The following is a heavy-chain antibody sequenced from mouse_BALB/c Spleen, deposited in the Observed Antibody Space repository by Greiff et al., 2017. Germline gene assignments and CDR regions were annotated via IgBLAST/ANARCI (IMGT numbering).Heavy chain of an antibody. CDR3: TSHDAFDY. D-gene: IGHD2-3*01. CDR2: IDPSDSYT. CDR1: GYTFTSYW. J-gene: IGHJ2*01. V-gene: IGHV1S127*01. Sequence: QVQLQQSGPELVKPGASVKMSCKASGYTFTSYWMHWVKQRPGQGLEWIGVIDPSDSYTSYNQKFKGKATLTVDTSSSTAYMQLSSLTSEDSAVYYCTSHDAFDYWGQGTTLTVSS.